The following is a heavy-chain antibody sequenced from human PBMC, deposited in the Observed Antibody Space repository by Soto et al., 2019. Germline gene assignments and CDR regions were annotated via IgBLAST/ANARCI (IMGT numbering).Heavy chain of an antibody. CDR1: GGSISSGGYY. Sequence: SETLSLTCTVSGGSISSGGYYWSWIRQHPGKGLEWIGYIYYSGSTYYNPSLKSRVTISVDTSKNQFSLKLSSVTAADTAVYYCARGGGYCSGGSCYSRGAPYYYCMDVWGQGTTGTVSS. CDR3: ARGGGYCSGGSCYSRGAPYYYCMDV. V-gene: IGHV4-31*03. J-gene: IGHJ6*02. D-gene: IGHD2-15*01. CDR2: IYYSGST.